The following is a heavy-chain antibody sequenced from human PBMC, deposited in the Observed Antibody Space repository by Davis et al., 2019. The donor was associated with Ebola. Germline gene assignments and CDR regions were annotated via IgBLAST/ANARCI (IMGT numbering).Heavy chain of an antibody. CDR1: GGSISSSGYY. J-gene: IGHJ4*02. Sequence: PSETLSLTCTVSGGSISSSGYYWSWIRQPPGKGLEWIGYIHFSGVTSYNPSLKSRVTISIDMSKNQFSLKLSSVTAADTAVYYCAKYDIAVYGALHFWGQGALVSVSS. D-gene: IGHD3-9*01. CDR3: AKYDIAVYGALHF. V-gene: IGHV4-61*08. CDR2: IHFSGVT.